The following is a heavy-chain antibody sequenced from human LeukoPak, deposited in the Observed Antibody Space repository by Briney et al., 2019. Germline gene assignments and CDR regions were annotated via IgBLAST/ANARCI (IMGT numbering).Heavy chain of an antibody. CDR2: INPNSGGT. J-gene: IGHJ6*02. CDR1: GYTFTGYY. CDR3: ARDSQLGYYYYGMDV. Sequence: ASVKVSCKASGYTFTGYYMHWVRQAPGQGLEWMGWINPNSGGTNYAQKFQGWVTMTRDTSISTAYMEVSRLRSDDTAVYYCARDSQLGYYYYGMDVWGQGTMVTVSS. D-gene: IGHD3-16*01. V-gene: IGHV1-2*04.